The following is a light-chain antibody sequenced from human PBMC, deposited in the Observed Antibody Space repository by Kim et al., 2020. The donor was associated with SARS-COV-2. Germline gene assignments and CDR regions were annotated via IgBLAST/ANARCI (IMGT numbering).Light chain of an antibody. CDR3: QAWDSSTWV. V-gene: IGLV3-1*01. CDR1: KLGDKY. CDR2: QHS. J-gene: IGLJ3*02. Sequence: VSPGKTASITGSGDKLGDKYACWYQQKPGQSPVLVIYQHSKRPSGIPERFSGSNSGKTATLTISGTQAMDEADYYCQAWDSSTWVFGGGTQLTVL.